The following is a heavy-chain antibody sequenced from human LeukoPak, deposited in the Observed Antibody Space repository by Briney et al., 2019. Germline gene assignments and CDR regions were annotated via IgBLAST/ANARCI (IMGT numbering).Heavy chain of an antibody. J-gene: IGHJ4*02. CDR3: ARVELAQPPFDS. V-gene: IGHV3-21*01. D-gene: IGHD6-6*01. CDR2: TSSSSSYI. Sequence: GGSLRLSCAASVFTLITYSMNWVRQAPGKGLEWVSSTSSSSSYIYYADSVKGRFTISRDNAKISLYLQMNSLRAEDTAVYYCARVELAQPPFDSWGQGTLVTVSS. CDR1: VFTLITYS.